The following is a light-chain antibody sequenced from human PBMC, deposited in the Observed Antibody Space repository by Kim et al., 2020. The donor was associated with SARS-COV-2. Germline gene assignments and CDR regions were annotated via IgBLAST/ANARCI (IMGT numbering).Light chain of an antibody. CDR3: AAWDDCLNGVL. CDR1: SSNSVVHT. CDR2: CKS. V-gene: IGLV1-44*01. J-gene: IGLJ2*01. Sequence: GQRCTVPRLGSSSNSVVHTVTWDRPPAGAAPKHRIYCKSQRPSGVPSRFSRANSGTSASLAISGLQSEYEADYYCAAWDDCLNGVLFGGGTQLTVL.